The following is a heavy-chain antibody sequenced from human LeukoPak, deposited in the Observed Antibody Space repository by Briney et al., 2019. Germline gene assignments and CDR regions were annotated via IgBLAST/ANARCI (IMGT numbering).Heavy chain of an antibody. CDR2: MNPNSGNT. V-gene: IGHV1-8*01. CDR1: GYTFTSYD. CDR3: ARGGTGYCSSTSCYELGR. J-gene: IGHJ4*02. Sequence: ASVKVSCKASGYTFTSYDINWVRQATGQGLEWMGWMNPNSGNTGYAQKFQGRVTMTRNTSISTAYMELSSLRSEDTAVYYCARGGTGYCSSTSCYELGRWGQGTLVTVSP. D-gene: IGHD2-2*03.